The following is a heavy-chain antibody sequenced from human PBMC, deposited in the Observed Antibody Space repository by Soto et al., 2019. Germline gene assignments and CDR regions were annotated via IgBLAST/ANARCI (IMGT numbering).Heavy chain of an antibody. J-gene: IGHJ4*02. Sequence: DVRLAESGGGLVQPGGSLRLSCTTSGFSFASFAMTWVRQAPGKGLEWVATISGSDGKTYYADSVKGRFSISRDTSRNTLYLQMNRLRADDTAIYYCAKCSYLDYWGQGTRVTVS. CDR2: ISGSDGKT. CDR1: GFSFASFA. D-gene: IGHD2-15*01. CDR3: AKCSYLDY. V-gene: IGHV3-23*04.